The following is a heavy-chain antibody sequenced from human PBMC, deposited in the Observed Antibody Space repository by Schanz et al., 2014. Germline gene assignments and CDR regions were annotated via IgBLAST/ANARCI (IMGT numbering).Heavy chain of an antibody. CDR2: ISSSGTTI. D-gene: IGHD3-9*01. CDR1: GFAFSSYS. CDR3: ARDSRPNYDFLTAYYSIDY. Sequence: QLVGSGGGLIQPGGSLRLSCTASGFAFSSYSMNWVRQAPGKGLEWVSYISSSGTTIYYADSVKGRFTISRDNAKNTLYLQMNSLRAEDTAVYYCARDSRPNYDFLTAYYSIDYWGQGTLXTVSS. J-gene: IGHJ4*02. V-gene: IGHV3-48*04.